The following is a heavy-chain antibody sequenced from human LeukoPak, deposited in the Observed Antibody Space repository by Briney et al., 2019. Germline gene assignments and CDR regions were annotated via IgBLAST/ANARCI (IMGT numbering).Heavy chain of an antibody. J-gene: IGHJ4*02. Sequence: ASVKVSCKASGYTFTSYGISWVRQAPGQGLEWMGWISAYNGNTNYAQKLQGRVTMTTDTSTSTAYMELRSLRSDDTAVYYCATRLPPGAMVYFDYWGQGTLVTVSS. V-gene: IGHV1-18*01. CDR3: ATRLPPGAMVYFDY. CDR2: ISAYNGNT. CDR1: GYTFTSYG. D-gene: IGHD5-18*01.